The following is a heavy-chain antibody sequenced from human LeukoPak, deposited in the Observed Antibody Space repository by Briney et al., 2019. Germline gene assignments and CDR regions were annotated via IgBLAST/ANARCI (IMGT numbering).Heavy chain of an antibody. CDR3: ARYSYGILFDY. J-gene: IGHJ4*02. V-gene: IGHV4-59*01. CDR2: IYYSGST. Sequence: PSETLSLTCTVSGGSISSYYWSWIRQPPGKGLEWIGYIYYSGSTNYNPSLKSRATISVDTSKNQFSLKLSSVTAADTAVYYCARYSYGILFDYWGQGTLVTVSS. CDR1: GGSISSYY. D-gene: IGHD5-18*01.